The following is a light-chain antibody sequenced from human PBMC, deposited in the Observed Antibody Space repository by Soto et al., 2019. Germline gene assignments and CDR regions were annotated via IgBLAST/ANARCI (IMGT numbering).Light chain of an antibody. Sequence: EIVLTQSPATLSLSPGERATLSCRASQSISSSYLAWSQQKPGQAPRLLIYGASTRATGIPARFSGSGSGTEFTLTISSLQSEDFAVYYCQQYNNWWTFGQGTKVDIK. V-gene: IGKV3-15*01. CDR2: GAS. CDR3: QQYNNWWT. J-gene: IGKJ1*01. CDR1: QSISSSY.